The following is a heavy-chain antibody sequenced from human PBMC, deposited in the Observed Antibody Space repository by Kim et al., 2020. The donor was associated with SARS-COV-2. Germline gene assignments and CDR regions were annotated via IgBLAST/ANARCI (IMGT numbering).Heavy chain of an antibody. Sequence: DGETAHYAATVKGRLTISRDDSKNTLYVQMNSLKTEDTALYYCTTDGGKYWGQGTLVTVSS. CDR3: TTDGGKY. CDR2: DGETA. J-gene: IGHJ4*02. V-gene: IGHV3-15*01. D-gene: IGHD3-16*01.